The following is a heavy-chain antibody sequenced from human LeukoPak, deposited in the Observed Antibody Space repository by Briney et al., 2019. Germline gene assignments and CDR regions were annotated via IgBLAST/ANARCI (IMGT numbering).Heavy chain of an antibody. CDR3: AISSGYYQYGDFQH. Sequence: ASVKVSCKASGYTFTNYGLSWVRQAPGQGLEWMGWISGFNGITNYAQRLQGRVTMTTDTSTNTAYMELRSLRSDDTAVYYCAISSGYYQYGDFQHWGQGTLVTVSS. D-gene: IGHD3-22*01. CDR2: ISGFNGIT. V-gene: IGHV1-18*01. J-gene: IGHJ1*01. CDR1: GYTFTNYG.